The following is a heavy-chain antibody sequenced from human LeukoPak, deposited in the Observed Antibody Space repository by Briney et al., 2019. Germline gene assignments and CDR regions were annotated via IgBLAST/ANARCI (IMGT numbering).Heavy chain of an antibody. CDR1: GGSISSYY. CDR3: ASSQRWLQLRAFDI. V-gene: IGHV4-59*01. Sequence: SETLSLTCTVSGGSISSYYWSWIRQPPGKGLQWIGYIYYSGSTNYNPSLKSRVTISVDTSKNQFSLKLSSVTAADTAVYYCASSQRWLQLRAFDIWGQGTMVTVSS. J-gene: IGHJ3*02. CDR2: IYYSGST. D-gene: IGHD5-24*01.